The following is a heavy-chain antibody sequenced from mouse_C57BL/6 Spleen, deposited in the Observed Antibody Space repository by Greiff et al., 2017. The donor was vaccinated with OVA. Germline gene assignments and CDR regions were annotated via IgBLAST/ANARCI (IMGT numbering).Heavy chain of an antibody. D-gene: IGHD2-4*01. CDR1: GFTFSDYY. CDR3: ARYDYDGRGFAY. J-gene: IGHJ3*01. V-gene: IGHV5-12*01. CDR2: ISNGGGST. Sequence: EVQLVESGGGLVQPGGSLKLSCAASGFTFSDYYMYWVRQTPEKRLEWVAYISNGGGSTYYPDTVKGRFTISRDNAKNTLYLQMSRLKSEDTAMYYGARYDYDGRGFAYWGQGTLVTVSA.